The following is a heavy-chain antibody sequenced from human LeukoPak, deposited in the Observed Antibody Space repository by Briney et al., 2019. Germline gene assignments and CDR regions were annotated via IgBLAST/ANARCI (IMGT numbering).Heavy chain of an antibody. CDR1: GGSISSYY. CDR2: IYYSGST. V-gene: IGHV4-59*08. Sequence: SETLSLTCTVSGGSISSYYWSWIRQPPGKGLEWIGYIYYSGSTNYNPSLKSRVTISVDTSKNQFSLKLSSVTAADTAVYYCARIPYDSSGYLDYYFDYWAQGTLVTVSS. J-gene: IGHJ4*02. D-gene: IGHD3-22*01. CDR3: ARIPYDSSGYLDYYFDY.